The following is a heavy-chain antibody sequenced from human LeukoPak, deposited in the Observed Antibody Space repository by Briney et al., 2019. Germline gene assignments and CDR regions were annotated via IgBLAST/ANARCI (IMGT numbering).Heavy chain of an antibody. Sequence: PGGSLRLSCAASGFTFSSYWMSWVRQAPGKGLEWVANIKQDGSEKYYVDSVKGRFTISRDNAKNSLYLQMNSLRAEDTAVYYCARDCSSTSCRTVDFDYWGQGTLVTVSS. J-gene: IGHJ4*02. V-gene: IGHV3-7*01. CDR2: IKQDGSEK. CDR3: ARDCSSTSCRTVDFDY. CDR1: GFTFSSYW. D-gene: IGHD2-2*01.